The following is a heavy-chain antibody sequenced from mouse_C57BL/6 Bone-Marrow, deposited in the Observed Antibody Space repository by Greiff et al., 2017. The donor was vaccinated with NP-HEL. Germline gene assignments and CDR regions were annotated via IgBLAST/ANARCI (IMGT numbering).Heavy chain of an antibody. CDR3: ARDPYYFDY. J-gene: IGHJ2*01. CDR1: GFTFSSYA. Sequence: DVKLVESGGGLVKPGGSLKLSCAASGFTFSSYAMSWVRQTPEKRLEWVATISDGGSYTYSPDNVKGRFTSSRDNAKNNLYLQMSHLKSEDTAMYYCARDPYYFDYWGQGTTLTVSS. CDR2: ISDGGSYT. V-gene: IGHV5-4*01.